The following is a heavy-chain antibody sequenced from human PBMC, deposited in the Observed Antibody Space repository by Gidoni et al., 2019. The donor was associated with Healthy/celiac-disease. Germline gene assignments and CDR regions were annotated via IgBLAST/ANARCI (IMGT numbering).Heavy chain of an antibody. J-gene: IGHJ5*02. CDR3: ARRFLEWFNWFDP. CDR1: GGSISRGSYY. CDR2: IYYSGST. D-gene: IGHD3-3*01. V-gene: IGHV4-39*01. Sequence: QLQLQESGPGLVKPSETLSLTCTVSGGSISRGSYYWGWIRQPPGKGLEWIGSIYYSGSTYYNPSLKSRVTISVDTSKNQFSLKLSSVTAADTAVYYCARRFLEWFNWFDPWGQGTLVTVSS.